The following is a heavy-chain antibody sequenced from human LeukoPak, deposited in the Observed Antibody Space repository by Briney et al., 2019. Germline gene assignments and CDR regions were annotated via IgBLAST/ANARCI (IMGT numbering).Heavy chain of an antibody. V-gene: IGHV4-39*07. CDR1: GGSISSSSHY. CDR2: INYSGNT. D-gene: IGHD3-16*01. J-gene: IGHJ4*02. Sequence: SETLSLTCTVSGGSISSSSHYWVWIRQPPGKGLGWIGSINYSGNTYYNPSVKSRVTISIDTSKSQFSLKVRSVTAADTAVYYCGRSAGFVHFDHWGQGTLVTVSS. CDR3: GRSAGFVHFDH.